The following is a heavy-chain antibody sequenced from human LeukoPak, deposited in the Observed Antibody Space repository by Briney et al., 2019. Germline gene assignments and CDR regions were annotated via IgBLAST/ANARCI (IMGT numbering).Heavy chain of an antibody. CDR1: GGSISSGSYY. CDR2: IYTSGST. J-gene: IGHJ3*02. Sequence: SQTLSLTCTVSGGSISSGSYYWSWIRQPAGKGLEWIGRIYTSGSTNYNPSLKSRVTISVDTSKNQFSLKLSSVTAADTAVYYCASEVVPAAIEGGDAFDIWGQGTMVTVSS. D-gene: IGHD2-2*02. V-gene: IGHV4-61*02. CDR3: ASEVVPAAIEGGDAFDI.